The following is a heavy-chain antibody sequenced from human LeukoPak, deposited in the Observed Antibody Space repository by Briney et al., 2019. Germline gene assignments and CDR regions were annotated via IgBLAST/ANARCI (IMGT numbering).Heavy chain of an antibody. D-gene: IGHD3-22*01. V-gene: IGHV3-23*01. CDR3: AKVKPLYYDSSGYYRAVGYFDY. Sequence: GGSLRLSCAASGFTFSSYAMSWVRQAPGKGLEWASAISGSGGSTYYADSVKGRFTISRDNSKNTLYLQMNSLRAEDTAVYYCAKVKPLYYDSSGYYRAVGYFDYWGQGTLVTVSS. CDR1: GFTFSSYA. CDR2: ISGSGGST. J-gene: IGHJ4*02.